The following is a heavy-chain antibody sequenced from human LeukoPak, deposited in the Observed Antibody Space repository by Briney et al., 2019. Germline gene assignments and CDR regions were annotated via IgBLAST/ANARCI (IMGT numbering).Heavy chain of an antibody. Sequence: SVKVSCKASGGTFSSYAISWVRQAPGQGLEWMGRIIPIFGTANYAQKLQGRVTITTDESTSTAYMELSSLRSEDTAVYYCARERITIFGVVITIFDYWGQGTLVTVSS. D-gene: IGHD3-3*01. V-gene: IGHV1-69*05. J-gene: IGHJ4*02. CDR3: ARERITIFGVVITIFDY. CDR1: GGTFSSYA. CDR2: IIPIFGTA.